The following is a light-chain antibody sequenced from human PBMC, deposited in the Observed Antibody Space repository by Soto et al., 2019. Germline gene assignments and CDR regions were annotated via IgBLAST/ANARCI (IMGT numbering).Light chain of an antibody. CDR2: KVS. Sequence: EIVLNQTPVTSPVTLGQPASISCTSSQSLDHIDENTYLSWLLQRPGQPPRILIYKVSQRFDGVPDRFSGSGAGTNFTLKITRVEAEDVGLYHCMQATQVPYTFGQGTKLDLK. CDR1: QSLDHIDENTY. V-gene: IGKV2-24*01. J-gene: IGKJ2*01. CDR3: MQATQVPYT.